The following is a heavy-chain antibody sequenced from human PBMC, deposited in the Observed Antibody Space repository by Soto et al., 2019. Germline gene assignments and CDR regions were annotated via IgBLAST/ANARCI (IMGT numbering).Heavy chain of an antibody. CDR2: IIPIFGTA. D-gene: IGHD2-2*01. CDR3: ARVCSSTTCYWDIDAFDI. V-gene: IGHV1-69*06. J-gene: IGHJ3*02. Sequence: ASVKVSCKASGGTFSSYAISWVRQAPGQGLEWMGGIIPIFGTANYAQKFQGRVTITADKSTSTAYMELSSLRSEDTAVYYCARVCSSTTCYWDIDAFDIWGQGTMVTVSS. CDR1: GGTFSSYA.